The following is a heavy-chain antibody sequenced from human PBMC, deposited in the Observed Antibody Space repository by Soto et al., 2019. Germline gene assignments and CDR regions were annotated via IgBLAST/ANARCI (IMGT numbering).Heavy chain of an antibody. D-gene: IGHD3-3*01. CDR2: ITTDGTTT. Sequence: EVQLVESGGGLVQPGGSLRLSCAASEFTFNNYWMHWVRQVPGKGLEWVSRITTDGTTTNYADSVMGRVTISRDNADNTVYLQMNSLRAEDTAVYYCARGIFLKYGLDVWGQGATVTVS. J-gene: IGHJ6*02. V-gene: IGHV3-74*01. CDR1: EFTFNNYW. CDR3: ARGIFLKYGLDV.